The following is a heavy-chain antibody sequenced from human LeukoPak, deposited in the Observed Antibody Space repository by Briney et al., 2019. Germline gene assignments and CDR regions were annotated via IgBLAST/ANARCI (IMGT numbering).Heavy chain of an antibody. CDR2: ISDSGST. CDR3: ARGRLSGWYVHFDY. CDR1: GGSISSRDYY. J-gene: IGHJ4*02. Sequence: SQTLSLTCTVSGGSISSRDYYWSWIRQPPGKGLEWIGYISDSGSTRYNPSLKSRVTMSVDTSKNQFSLKLSSVTAADTAVYYCARGRLSGWYVHFDYWGQGTLVTVSS. V-gene: IGHV4-30-4*01. D-gene: IGHD6-19*01.